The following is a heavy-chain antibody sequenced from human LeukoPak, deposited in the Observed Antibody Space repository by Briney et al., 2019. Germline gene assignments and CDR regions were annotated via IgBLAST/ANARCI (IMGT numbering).Heavy chain of an antibody. V-gene: IGHV3-30*02. CDR2: IRSDGSIK. CDR1: GFTFSAYG. CDR3: ARVDSSSWGYYYYYMDV. D-gene: IGHD6-13*01. J-gene: IGHJ6*03. Sequence: PGGSLRLSCAASGFTFSAYGMHWVRQAPGKGLEWVSFIRSDGSIKYYADSVKGRFTISRDNSKNTLYLQMNSLRAEDTAVYYCARVDSSSWGYYYYYMDVWGKGTTVTVSS.